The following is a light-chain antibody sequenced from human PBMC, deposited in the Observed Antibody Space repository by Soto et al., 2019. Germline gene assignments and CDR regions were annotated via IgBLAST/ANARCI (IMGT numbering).Light chain of an antibody. J-gene: IGKJ2*01. CDR1: QSVSSW. V-gene: IGKV1-5*01. CDR2: DAS. CDR3: HQYNSYSPT. Sequence: DIQMTQSPSTLSASVGDRVTITCRASQSVSSWLAWYQQRPGKAPKLLIYDASSLESGVPSRFSGNGSGTEFTLTISSLQPDDFATYYCHQYNSYSPTFGQGTKLEIK.